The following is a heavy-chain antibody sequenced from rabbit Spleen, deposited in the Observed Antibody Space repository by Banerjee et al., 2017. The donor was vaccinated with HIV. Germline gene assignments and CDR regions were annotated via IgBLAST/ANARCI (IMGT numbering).Heavy chain of an antibody. CDR1: GFSFSSNW. V-gene: IGHV1S45*01. Sequence: LEESGGGLVKPGGTLTLTCTVSGFSFSSNWICWVRQAPGKGLEWIACIYVSSGTTYYASWAKGRFTMSKTSSTTVTLQMTSLTAADTATYFCARDTASSFSTYGMDLWGQGTLVTVS. J-gene: IGHJ6*01. D-gene: IGHD8-1*01. CDR2: IYVSSGTT. CDR3: ARDTASSFSTYGMDL.